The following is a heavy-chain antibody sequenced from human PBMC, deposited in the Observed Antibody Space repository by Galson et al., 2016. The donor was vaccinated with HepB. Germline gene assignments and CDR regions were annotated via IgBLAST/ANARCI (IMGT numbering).Heavy chain of an antibody. D-gene: IGHD3-3*01. Sequence: PALVKPTQTLTLTCSFSGFSLSTSGVGVGWIRQPPGKALEWLALIYWDDDKRYSPPLKSRLIITKDTSRNQVVLTMTNMDPVDTATYYCAHSVLGTFRVGNFDYWGQGTLVTVSS. CDR2: IYWDDDK. CDR3: AHSVLGTFRVGNFDY. J-gene: IGHJ4*02. V-gene: IGHV2-5*02. CDR1: GFSLSTSGVG.